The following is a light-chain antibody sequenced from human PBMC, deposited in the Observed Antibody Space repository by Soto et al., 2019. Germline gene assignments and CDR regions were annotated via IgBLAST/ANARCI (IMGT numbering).Light chain of an antibody. CDR1: QGISSY. J-gene: IGKJ4*01. V-gene: IGKV1-9*01. Sequence: DIQLTQSPSFLSASVGDRVTITCRASQGISSYLAWYQQKPGKAPKLLIYAASTLQSGVPSRFSGSGSGTDFTLTISSLQPEDFAAYYCQQLNSYPGTFGGGTKVDIK. CDR2: AAS. CDR3: QQLNSYPGT.